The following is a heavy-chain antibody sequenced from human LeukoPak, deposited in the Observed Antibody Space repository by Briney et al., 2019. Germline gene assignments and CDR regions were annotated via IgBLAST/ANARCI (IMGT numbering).Heavy chain of an antibody. CDR2: IIPIFGTA. D-gene: IGHD1-26*01. CDR3: AAPPADGSYLPFEY. CDR1: GGTFSSYA. V-gene: IGHV1-69*05. J-gene: IGHJ4*02. Sequence: ASVKVSCKASGGTFSSYAISWVRQAPGQGLEWMGGIIPIFGTANYAQKFQGRVTITTDESTSTAYMELSSLRSEDTAVYYCAAPPADGSYLPFEYWGQGTLVTVSS.